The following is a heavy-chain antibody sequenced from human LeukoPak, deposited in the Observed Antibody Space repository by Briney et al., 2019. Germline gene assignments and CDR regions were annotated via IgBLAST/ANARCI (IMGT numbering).Heavy chain of an antibody. CDR2: IYSGGST. CDR3: PTLCSSTSCYTCYYYYYDMDV. J-gene: IGHJ6*02. D-gene: IGHD2-2*02. V-gene: IGHV3-66*01. CDR1: GFTVSSNY. Sequence: GGSLRLSCAASGFTVSSNYMSWVRQAPGKGLEWVSVIYSGGSTYYADSVKGRFTISRDNSKNTLYLQMNSLRAEDTAVYYCPTLCSSTSCYTCYYYYYDMDVWGQGPTVTVSS.